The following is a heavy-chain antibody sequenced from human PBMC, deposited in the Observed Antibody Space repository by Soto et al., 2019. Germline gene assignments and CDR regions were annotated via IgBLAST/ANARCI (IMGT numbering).Heavy chain of an antibody. CDR1: GYSFTSYW. CDR3: ARPSYDSRKGFDY. CDR2: IYPGDSDT. J-gene: IGHJ4*02. D-gene: IGHD3-22*01. Sequence: GESLKISCKGSGYSFTSYWIDWVRQMPGKGLEWMGIIYPGDSDTRYSPSFQGQVTISADKSISTAYLQWSSLKASDTAMYYCARPSYDSRKGFDYWGQGTLVTVSS. V-gene: IGHV5-51*01.